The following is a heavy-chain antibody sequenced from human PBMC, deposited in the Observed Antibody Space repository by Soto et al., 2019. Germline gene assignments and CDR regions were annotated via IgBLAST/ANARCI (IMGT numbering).Heavy chain of an antibody. V-gene: IGHV3-33*01. CDR3: ARDLYTAMANLFDP. CDR1: GFTFSSYG. Sequence: PGGSLRLSCAASGFTFSSYGMHWVRQAPGKGLEWVAVIWYDGSNKYYADSVKGQFTISRDNSKNTLYLQMNSLRAEDTAVYYCARDLYTAMANLFDPWGQGTLVTVSS. CDR2: IWYDGSNK. J-gene: IGHJ5*02. D-gene: IGHD5-18*01.